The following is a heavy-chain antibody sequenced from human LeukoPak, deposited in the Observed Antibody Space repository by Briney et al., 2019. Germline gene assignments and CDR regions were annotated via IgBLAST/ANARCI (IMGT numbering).Heavy chain of an antibody. CDR1: GGSISSSSYD. D-gene: IGHD3-10*01. J-gene: IGHJ4*02. CDR2: IYYSGST. CDR3: STGMLRGLAPVFLDY. Sequence: SETLSLTCTVSGGSISSSSYDWGWIRQPPGKGLEWIGSIYYSGSTYYNPSLKSRVTISVDTSKNQFSLKLRSVTAADTAVYYCSTGMLRGLAPVFLDYWGQGTLVTVSS. V-gene: IGHV4-39*07.